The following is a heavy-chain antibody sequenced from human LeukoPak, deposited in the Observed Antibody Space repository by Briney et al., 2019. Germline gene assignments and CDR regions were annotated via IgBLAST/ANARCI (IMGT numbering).Heavy chain of an antibody. CDR3: AKLGGDGLDY. V-gene: IGHV3-33*06. D-gene: IGHD5-24*01. CDR1: GFSFRSYG. J-gene: IGHJ4*02. Sequence: GGSLRLSCAASGFSFRSYGMHWVRQAPGKGLEWAAVIWYDGSNKYYADSVKGRFTISRDNSKNTVYLQMNSLRAEDTAVYYCAKLGGDGLDYWGQGTLVTVSS. CDR2: IWYDGSNK.